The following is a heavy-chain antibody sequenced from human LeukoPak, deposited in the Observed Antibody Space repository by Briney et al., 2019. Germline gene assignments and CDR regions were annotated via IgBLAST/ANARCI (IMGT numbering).Heavy chain of an antibody. D-gene: IGHD5-18*01. V-gene: IGHV4-59*12. J-gene: IGHJ4*02. CDR3: ARGHSTAGDY. CDR2: IYYSGST. Sequence: PSETLSLTCTVSGGSISSYYWSWIRQPPGKGLEWIGYIYYSGSTNYNPSLKSRVTISVDTSKNQFSLKLSSVTAADTAVYYCARGHSTAGDYWGQGTLVTVSS. CDR1: GGSISSYY.